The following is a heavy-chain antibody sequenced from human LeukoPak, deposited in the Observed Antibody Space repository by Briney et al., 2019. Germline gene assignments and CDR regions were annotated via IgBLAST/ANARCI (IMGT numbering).Heavy chain of an antibody. J-gene: IGHJ6*03. CDR3: ARDGGTGYSSGWGDYYYYYYMDV. V-gene: IGHV1-69*06. Sequence: ASVKVSCKASGGTFISYAISWVRQAPGQGLEWMGGIIPIFGTANYAQKFQGRVTITADKSTSTAYMELSSLRSEDTAVYYCARDGGTGYSSGWGDYYYYYYMDVWGKGTTVTVSS. D-gene: IGHD6-19*01. CDR2: IIPIFGTA. CDR1: GGTFISYA.